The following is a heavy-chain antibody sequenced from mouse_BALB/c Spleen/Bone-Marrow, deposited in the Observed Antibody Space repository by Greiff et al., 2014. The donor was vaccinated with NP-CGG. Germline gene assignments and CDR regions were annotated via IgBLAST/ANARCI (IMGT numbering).Heavy chain of an antibody. Sequence: EVQLQQSGPELVKPGASVRIPCKASGYTFTGYHMDWVEQSHGKSLAWIGDIDPNNGTTIYNRNFKDKATLTVDKSSGTAYMELRSLTSEDTAVYYCARPNTTPFDYWGQGTLVTVSS. J-gene: IGHJ3*01. CDR3: ARPNTTPFDY. CDR2: IDPNNGTT. V-gene: IGHV1-18*01. D-gene: IGHD2-12*01. CDR1: GYTFTGYH.